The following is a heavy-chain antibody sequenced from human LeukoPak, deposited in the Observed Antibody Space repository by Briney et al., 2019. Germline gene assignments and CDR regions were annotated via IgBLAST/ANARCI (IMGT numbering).Heavy chain of an antibody. D-gene: IGHD3-22*01. J-gene: IGHJ2*01. CDR1: GFIFSSYS. V-gene: IGHV3-30*18. CDR2: VSTAGTIK. CDR3: VQEFNHDQWFFDI. Sequence: GGSLRLSCAAPGFIFSSYSMHWVRQAPGRGLEWVAVVSTAGTIKYYADSMKGRFTVSRDNSKNTVDLQMNSLRVEDTALYFCVQEFNHDQWFFDIWGRGTLVTVSS.